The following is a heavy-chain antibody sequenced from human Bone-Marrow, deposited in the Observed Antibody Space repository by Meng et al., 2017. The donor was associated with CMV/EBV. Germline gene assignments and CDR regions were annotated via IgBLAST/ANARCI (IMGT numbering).Heavy chain of an antibody. J-gene: IGHJ4*02. CDR1: GYTFTGYY. CDR3: ARGRIQRWFDYFDY. D-gene: IGHD5-18*01. CDR2: INPNSGGT. Sequence: QVQWGQSGAEVKKLGAPVKVSCKASGYTFTGYYMHWVRQAPGQGLEWMGLINPNSGGTNYAQKFQGRVTMTRDTSTSTAYMELSRLRSDDTAVYYCARGRIQRWFDYFDYWGQGTLVTVSS. V-gene: IGHV1-2*02.